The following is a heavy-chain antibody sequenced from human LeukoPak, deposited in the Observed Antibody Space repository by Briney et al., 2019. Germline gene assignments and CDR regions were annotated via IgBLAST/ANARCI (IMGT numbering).Heavy chain of an antibody. D-gene: IGHD2-8*01. CDR3: ALAPNSNWFDF. J-gene: IGHJ5*01. CDR2: IHYSGSS. CDR1: GGSISNFY. V-gene: IGHV4-59*03. Sequence: KSSETLSLTCTVSGGSISNFYWNWIRQSPGKGLEWIGNIHYSGSSVYNPSLKSRGTISIDTSRRQFFLKLNSVTAADTAVYFCALAPNSNWFDFWGPGTLVTVSS.